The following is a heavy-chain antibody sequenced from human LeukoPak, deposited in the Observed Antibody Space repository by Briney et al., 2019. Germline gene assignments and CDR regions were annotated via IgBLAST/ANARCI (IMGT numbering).Heavy chain of an antibody. D-gene: IGHD4-17*01. CDR2: IYYSGST. J-gene: IGHJ3*02. CDR3: ARSLHDYGDYGAFDI. V-gene: IGHV4-59*01. Sequence: SGTLSLTCTVSGGSISSYYWSWIRQPPGKGLEWIGYIYYSGSTNYNPSLKSRVTISVDTSKNQFSLKLSSVTAADTAVYYCARSLHDYGDYGAFDIWGQGTMVTVSS. CDR1: GGSISSYY.